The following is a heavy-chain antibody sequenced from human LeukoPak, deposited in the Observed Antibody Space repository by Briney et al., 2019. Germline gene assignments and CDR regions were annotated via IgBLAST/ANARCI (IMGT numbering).Heavy chain of an antibody. D-gene: IGHD6-6*01. CDR2: MNPNSGNT. Sequence: GASVKVSCKASGYTFTSYDINWVRQATGQGLEWMGWMNPNSGNTGYAQKFQGRVTMTRNTSISTAYMELSSLRSEDTAVYYCAGGLHKYSSSSGWVVWGQGTLVTVSS. CDR1: GYTFTSYD. V-gene: IGHV1-8*01. CDR3: AGGLHKYSSSSGWVV. J-gene: IGHJ4*02.